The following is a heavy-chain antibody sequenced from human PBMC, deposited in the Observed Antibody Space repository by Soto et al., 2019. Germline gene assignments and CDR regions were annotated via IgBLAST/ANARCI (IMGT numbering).Heavy chain of an antibody. J-gene: IGHJ6*02. CDR3: ARLHGYCISSSCHGHYAMDV. V-gene: IGHV4-39*01. Sequence: SETLSFTCTFSSCPVSSSTYTWVLIRQPPGKGLEWIGSIYYSGSTYYNPSLNSRVTVSVDTSKNQFSLKVTSVTAADTAVYYCARLHGYCISSSCHGHYAMDVWGQGTTVTVS. CDR2: IYYSGST. D-gene: IGHD2-2*01. CDR1: SCPVSSSTYT.